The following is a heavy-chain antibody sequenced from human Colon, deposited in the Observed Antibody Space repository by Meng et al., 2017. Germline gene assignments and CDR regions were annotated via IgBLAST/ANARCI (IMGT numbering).Heavy chain of an antibody. CDR2: IWSDGSNE. V-gene: IGHV3-33*01. J-gene: IGHJ3*02. CDR1: GFSFSNYG. CDR3: ARTGGDVFDI. Sequence: GESLKISCAASGFSFSNYGMHWVRQAPGRGLEWVALIWSDGSNEYYADSVKGRFTISRDNSKNTLYLQMNSLRAEDTAVYDCARTGGDVFDIWGQGTMVTVSS. D-gene: IGHD2-8*02.